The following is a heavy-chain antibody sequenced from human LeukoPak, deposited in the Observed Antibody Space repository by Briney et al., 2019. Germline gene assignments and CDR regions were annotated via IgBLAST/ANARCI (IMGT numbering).Heavy chain of an antibody. CDR2: ISAYNGNT. CDR3: ARGRYCSGGSCYFDY. Sequence: ASVKVSCKASGYTFTSYAMNWVRQAPGQGLEWMGWISAYNGNTNYAQKLQGRVTMTTDTSTSTAYMELRSLRSDDTAVYYCARGRYCSGGSCYFDYWGQGTLVTVSS. D-gene: IGHD2-15*01. CDR1: GYTFTSYA. J-gene: IGHJ4*02. V-gene: IGHV1-18*01.